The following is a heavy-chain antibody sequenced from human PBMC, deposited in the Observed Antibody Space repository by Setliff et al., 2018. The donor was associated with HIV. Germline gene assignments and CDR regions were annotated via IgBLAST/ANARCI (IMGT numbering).Heavy chain of an antibody. V-gene: IGHV1-2*02. CDR1: GYSFTDYF. D-gene: IGHD3-9*01. CDR3: ATDAYHDFLTGPTPGAFDI. CDR2: ISPYGGAK. Sequence: ASVKVSCKASGYSFTDYFIHWVRQAPGRGLEWMGWISPYGGAKRAAGRFRGRVTMATDTSINTAYMELSGLTSDDTAVYYCATDAYHDFLTGPTPGAFDIWGQGTVVTVSS. J-gene: IGHJ3*02.